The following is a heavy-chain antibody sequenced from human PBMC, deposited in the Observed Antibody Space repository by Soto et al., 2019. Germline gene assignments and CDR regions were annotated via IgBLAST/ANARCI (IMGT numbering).Heavy chain of an antibody. CDR3: ARSPGIAAAGREYYFDY. D-gene: IGHD6-13*01. V-gene: IGHV4-34*01. CDR1: GGSFSGYY. J-gene: IGHJ4*02. CDR2: INHSGST. Sequence: SETLSLTCAVYGGSFSGYYWSWIRQPPGKGLEWIGEINHSGSTNYNPSLKSRVTISVDTSKNQFSLKLSSVTAADTAVYYCARSPGIAAAGREYYFDYWGQGTLVTVSS.